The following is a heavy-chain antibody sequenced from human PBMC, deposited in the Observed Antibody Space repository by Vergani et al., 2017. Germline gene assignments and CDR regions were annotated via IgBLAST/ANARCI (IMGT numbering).Heavy chain of an antibody. J-gene: IGHJ4*02. CDR1: CYSISSGYY. Sequence: QVQLQESGPGLVKPSETLSLTCTVSCYSISSGYYWGWIRQPPGKGLEWIGSIYHSGSTYYNPSLKSRVTISVDTSKNQFSLKLSSVTAADTAVYYCARVPDYWGQRTLVTVSS. CDR2: IYHSGST. V-gene: IGHV4-38-2*02. CDR3: ARVPDY.